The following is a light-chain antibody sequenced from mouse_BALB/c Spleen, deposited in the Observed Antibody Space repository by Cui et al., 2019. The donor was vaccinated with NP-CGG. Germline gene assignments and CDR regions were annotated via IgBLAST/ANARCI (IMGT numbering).Light chain of an antibody. CDR2: GTN. J-gene: IGLJ1*01. CDR1: TGTVTTTNY. CDR3: ALWYSNHWV. Sequence: QSVFTHESPITTSPGETVTLTCRSSTGTVTTTNYANWVQEKPDHLFTGLIGGTNNRAPGVSARFSGSLIGDKAALTITGAQTEDETIYFCALWYSNHWVFGGGTKLTVL. V-gene: IGLV1*01.